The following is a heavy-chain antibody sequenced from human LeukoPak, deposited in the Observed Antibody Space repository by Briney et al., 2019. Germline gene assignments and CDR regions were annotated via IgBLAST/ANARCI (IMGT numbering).Heavy chain of an antibody. Sequence: GRSLRLSCAASGFIFSSYAMSWVRQAPGKGLEWVSGISSSSDRTYYADSVKCRFTISRDNSKNTLSLQMNSLRAEDTAVYYCAKDMGSGTPTYFDYWGQGNLVTVSS. CDR1: GFIFSSYA. CDR3: AKDMGSGTPTYFDY. V-gene: IGHV3-23*01. J-gene: IGHJ4*02. CDR2: ISSSSDRT. D-gene: IGHD1-14*01.